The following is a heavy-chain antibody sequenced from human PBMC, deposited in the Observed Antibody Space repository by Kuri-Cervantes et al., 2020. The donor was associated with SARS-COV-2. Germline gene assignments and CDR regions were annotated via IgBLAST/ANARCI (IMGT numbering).Heavy chain of an antibody. CDR3: ARVSSSSSDY. CDR1: GFTFSSYA. V-gene: IGHV3-30-3*01. D-gene: IGHD6-13*01. CDR2: ISYDGSNK. Sequence: GESLKISCAASGFTFSSYAMHWVRQAPGEGLEWSAVISYDGSNKYYADSVKGRFTISRDNSKNTLYLQMNSLRTEDSAVYYCARVSSSSSDYWGQGTLVTVSS. J-gene: IGHJ4*02.